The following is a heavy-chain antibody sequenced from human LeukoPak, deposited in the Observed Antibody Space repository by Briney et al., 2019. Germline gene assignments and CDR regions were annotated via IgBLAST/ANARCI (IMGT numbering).Heavy chain of an antibody. CDR1: GGSLSGYY. CDR3: ARPRFSGSPNWFDP. CDR2: INQSGST. J-gene: IGHJ5*02. Sequence: SETLSLTCAVYGGSLSGYYWTWIRQPPGKGLEWIGEINQSGSTNYNPSLKSRVTISVDMSENQFSLKLSSVTAADTAVYYCARPRFSGSPNWFDPWGQGTLVTVSS. D-gene: IGHD1-26*01. V-gene: IGHV4-34*01.